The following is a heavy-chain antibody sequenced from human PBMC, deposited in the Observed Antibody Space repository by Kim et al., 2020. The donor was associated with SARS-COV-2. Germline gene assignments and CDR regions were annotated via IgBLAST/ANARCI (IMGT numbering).Heavy chain of an antibody. Sequence: AQKFQGRVTMTRDTSTSTVYMELSSLRSEDTAVYYCARDNEYSSSWGFDYWGQGTLVTVSS. V-gene: IGHV1-46*01. J-gene: IGHJ4*02. CDR3: ARDNEYSSSWGFDY. D-gene: IGHD6-13*01.